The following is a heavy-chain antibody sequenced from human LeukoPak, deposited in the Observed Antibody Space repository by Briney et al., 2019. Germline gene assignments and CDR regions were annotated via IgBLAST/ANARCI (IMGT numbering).Heavy chain of an antibody. J-gene: IGHJ4*02. D-gene: IGHD1-7*01. CDR3: ARDRTVWTGTTGALDY. CDR2: ISSSNSYI. V-gene: IGHV3-21*01. Sequence: GGSLRLSCAASGFTFSSYSMNWVRQAPGKGLEWVSSISSSNSYIYYADSVEGRFTISRDNAKNSLYLQMNSLRAEDTAVYYCARDRTVWTGTTGALDYWGQGTLVTVSS. CDR1: GFTFSSYS.